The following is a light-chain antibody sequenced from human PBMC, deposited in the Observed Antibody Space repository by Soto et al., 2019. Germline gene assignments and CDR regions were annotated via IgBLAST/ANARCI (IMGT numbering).Light chain of an antibody. V-gene: IGKV1-5*01. J-gene: IGKJ2*01. CDR3: QQLTNYRFT. CDR2: GAS. CDR1: QTISSW. Sequence: DIQMTQSPSTLSGSVGDRVTITCRASQTISSWLAWYQQKPGKAPKLLIYGASTLQSGVPSRFSGSGSGTDFTLTISSVEPEDFATYYCQQLTNYRFTFGQGTKLQIK.